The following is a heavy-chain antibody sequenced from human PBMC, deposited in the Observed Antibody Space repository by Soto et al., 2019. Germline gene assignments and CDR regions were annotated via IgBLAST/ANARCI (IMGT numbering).Heavy chain of an antibody. D-gene: IGHD2-15*01. CDR1: GCTFISYS. CDR2: ISSSSSTI. Sequence: GGALRLSCAASGCTFISYSMSWVRQAPGKGVEWVSYISSSSSTIYYADSVKGRFTISRDNAKNSLYLQMNSLRAEDTAVYYCARDEYCSGGSCYAHAFDIWGQGTMVTVSS. V-gene: IGHV3-48*01. J-gene: IGHJ3*02. CDR3: ARDEYCSGGSCYAHAFDI.